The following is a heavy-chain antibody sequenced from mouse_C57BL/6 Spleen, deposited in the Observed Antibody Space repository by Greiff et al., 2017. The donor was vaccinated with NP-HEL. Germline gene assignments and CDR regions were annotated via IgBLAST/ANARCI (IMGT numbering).Heavy chain of an antibody. CDR1: GFTFSSYA. Sequence: EVMLVESGGGLVKPGGSLKLSCAASGFTFSSYAMSWVRQTPEKRLEWVATISDGGSYTYYPDNVKGRFTISRDNAKNNLYLQMSHLKSEDTAMYYCAREGGNWDGFAYWGQGTTLTVSS. D-gene: IGHD4-1*01. CDR3: AREGGNWDGFAY. J-gene: IGHJ2*01. V-gene: IGHV5-4*01. CDR2: ISDGGSYT.